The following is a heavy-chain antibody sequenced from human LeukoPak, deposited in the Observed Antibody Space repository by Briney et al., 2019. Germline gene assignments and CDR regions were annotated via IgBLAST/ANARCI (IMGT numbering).Heavy chain of an antibody. CDR1: GYTFTGYY. CDR2: INPNSGGT. Sequence: ASVKVSCRASGYTFTGYYMHWVRQAPGQGLEWMGWINPNSGGTNYAQKFQGRVTMTRDTSISTAYMELSRLRSDDTAVYYCARDSLYCSSTSCYHPAYYYYYGMDVWGQGTTVTVSS. V-gene: IGHV1-2*02. D-gene: IGHD2-2*01. J-gene: IGHJ6*02. CDR3: ARDSLYCSSTSCYHPAYYYYYGMDV.